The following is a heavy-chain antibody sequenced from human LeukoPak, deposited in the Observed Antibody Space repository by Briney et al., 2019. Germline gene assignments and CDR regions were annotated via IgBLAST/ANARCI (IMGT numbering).Heavy chain of an antibody. Sequence: SVKVSCKASGGTFSSYAISWVRQAPGQGLEWMGRIIPILGIANYAQKFQGRVTITADKSTSTAYMELSSLRSEDTAVYYCARVSEAAAAGLDYWGQGTLVTVSS. CDR2: IIPILGIA. J-gene: IGHJ4*02. CDR1: GGTFSSYA. CDR3: ARVSEAAAAGLDY. D-gene: IGHD6-13*01. V-gene: IGHV1-69*04.